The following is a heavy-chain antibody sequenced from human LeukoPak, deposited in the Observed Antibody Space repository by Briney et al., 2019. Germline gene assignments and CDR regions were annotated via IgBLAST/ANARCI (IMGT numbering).Heavy chain of an antibody. V-gene: IGHV3-30*02. J-gene: IGHJ4*02. Sequence: HPGGSLRLSCAASGFTFSSYGMHWVRQAPGKGLEWVAFIRYDGSNKYYADSVKGRFTISRDNSKNTLYLQMNSLRAEDTAVYYCAKDESIAARLLGYWGQGTLVTVSS. CDR1: GFTFSSYG. CDR3: AKDESIAARLLGY. CDR2: IRYDGSNK. D-gene: IGHD6-6*01.